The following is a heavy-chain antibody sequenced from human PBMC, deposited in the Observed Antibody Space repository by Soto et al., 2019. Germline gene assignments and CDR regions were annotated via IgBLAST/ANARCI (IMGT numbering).Heavy chain of an antibody. J-gene: IGHJ4*02. CDR2: IWYDGSNK. Sequence: QVQLVESGGGVVQPGRSLRLSCATSGFTFSSYGMHWVRQAPGKGLEWVAIIWYDGSNKDYVDSVKGRFTISRDNSKNTLYLQMNRLRDEDTAVYYCAGDGGGSHYFDYWGQETLVTVSS. V-gene: IGHV3-33*01. CDR1: GFTFSSYG. CDR3: AGDGGGSHYFDY. D-gene: IGHD3-16*01.